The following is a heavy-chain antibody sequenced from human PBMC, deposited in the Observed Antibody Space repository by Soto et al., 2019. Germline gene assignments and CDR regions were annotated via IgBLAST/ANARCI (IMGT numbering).Heavy chain of an antibody. CDR1: GLTFSSHA. CDR3: AKGGIGYFYFYYMDV. J-gene: IGHJ6*03. CDR2: ISGSGGST. Sequence: EVQLLESGGGLVQPGGSLRLSCAASGLTFSSHAMSWVRQAPGKGLEWVAAISGSGGSTYNVDSVKGRFTISRDNSKYTQYLQMNSLRAEDTAVYYCAKGGIGYFYFYYMDVWGKGTTVTVSS. V-gene: IGHV3-23*01. D-gene: IGHD3-16*01.